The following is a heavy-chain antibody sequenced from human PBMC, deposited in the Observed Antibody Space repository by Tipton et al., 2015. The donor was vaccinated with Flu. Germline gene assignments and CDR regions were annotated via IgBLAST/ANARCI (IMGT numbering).Heavy chain of an antibody. CDR1: GYSISSAYY. CDR3: ARHDILTGITH. CDR2: IYHSGST. J-gene: IGHJ4*02. Sequence: LRLSCTVSGYSISSAYYWGWIRQPPGKGLEWIGSIYHSGSTYYNPSLKSRVTISVDTSKNQFSLKLISVTAADTAVYYCARHDILTGITHWGQGTLVTVSS. D-gene: IGHD3-9*01. V-gene: IGHV4-38-2*02.